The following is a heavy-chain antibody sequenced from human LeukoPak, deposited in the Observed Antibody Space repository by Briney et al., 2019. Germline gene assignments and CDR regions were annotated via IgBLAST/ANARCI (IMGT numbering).Heavy chain of an antibody. D-gene: IGHD1-26*01. V-gene: IGHV3-53*01. CDR2: FDSAGTT. J-gene: IGHJ3*02. Sequence: GGSLRLSCAASGFSVSGSYMSWVRQAPGKGLEWVSGFDSAGTTSYADSVKGRFTISRDNSKNTLYLQMNSLRAEDTAVYYCAREVGTPQAFDIWGQGTMVTVSS. CDR1: GFSVSGSY. CDR3: AREVGTPQAFDI.